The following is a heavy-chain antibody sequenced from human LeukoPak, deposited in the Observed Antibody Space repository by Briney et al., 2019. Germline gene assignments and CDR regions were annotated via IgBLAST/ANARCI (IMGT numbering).Heavy chain of an antibody. J-gene: IGHJ6*04. CDR3: ARGAVHQLRWLVDGMDV. CDR1: GGSFSSYA. V-gene: IGHV1-69*06. Sequence: SVKVTCKASGGSFSSYAISWVRQPPAQGLEWMGGIIPIFGTANYAKKFQGRVTITAGKSTSTAYMELSSLRYEDTAEYDCARGAVHQLRWLVDGMDVWGKGTTVTVSS. CDR2: IIPIFGTA. D-gene: IGHD2-2*01.